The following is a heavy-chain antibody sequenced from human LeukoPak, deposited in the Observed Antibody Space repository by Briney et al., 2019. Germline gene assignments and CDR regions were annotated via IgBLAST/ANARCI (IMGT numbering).Heavy chain of an antibody. CDR1: GGSFSGYY. D-gene: IGHD6-13*01. V-gene: IGHV4-34*01. CDR3: ASPNSSSWYLGY. CDR2: INHSGST. Sequence: SETLSLTCAVYGGSFSGYYWSWIRQPPGKGLEWIGEINHSGSTNYNPSLKSRVTMSVDTSKNQFSLELSSVTAADTAVYYCASPNSSSWYLGYWGQGTLVTVSS. J-gene: IGHJ4*02.